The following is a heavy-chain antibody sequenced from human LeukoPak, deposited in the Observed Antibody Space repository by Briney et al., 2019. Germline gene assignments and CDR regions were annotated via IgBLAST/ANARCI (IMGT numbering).Heavy chain of an antibody. V-gene: IGHV1-24*01. D-gene: IGHD6-13*01. CDR1: GYTLTELS. Sequence: WASVKVSCKVSGYTLTELSMHWVRQAPGKGLEWMGGFDPEDGETIYAQKFQGRVTMTEDTSTDTAYMELSSLRSDDTAVYYCTRDLPYSSSWESIDYWGQGTLVTVSS. CDR3: TRDLPYSSSWESIDY. CDR2: FDPEDGET. J-gene: IGHJ4*02.